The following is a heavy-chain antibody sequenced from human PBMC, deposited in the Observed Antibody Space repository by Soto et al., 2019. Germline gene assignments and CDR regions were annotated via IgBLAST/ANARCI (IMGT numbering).Heavy chain of an antibody. CDR3: ARDRVAAGMDYYYGMDV. CDR1: GYTFTGYY. CDR2: INPNSGGT. V-gene: IGHV1-2*04. Sequence: ASVKVSCKASGYTFTGYYMHWVRQAPGQGLEWMGWINPNSGGTNYAQKFQGWVTMTRDTSISTAYMELSRLRSDDTAVYYCARDRVAAGMDYYYGMDVWGQGTTVTVSS. J-gene: IGHJ6*02. D-gene: IGHD6-13*01.